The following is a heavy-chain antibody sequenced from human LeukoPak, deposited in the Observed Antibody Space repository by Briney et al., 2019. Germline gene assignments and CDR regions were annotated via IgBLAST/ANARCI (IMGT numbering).Heavy chain of an antibody. Sequence: GGSRRLSCAASEFTFSTYWMHWVRQAPGKGLVWVSWITGDGSSTRYADSVKGRFTISRDNAKNTLYLQVNSLRAEDTAVYYCARSNWPYYFDYWGQGTLVTVSS. V-gene: IGHV3-74*01. D-gene: IGHD1-1*01. CDR1: EFTFSTYW. CDR3: ARSNWPYYFDY. J-gene: IGHJ4*02. CDR2: ITGDGSST.